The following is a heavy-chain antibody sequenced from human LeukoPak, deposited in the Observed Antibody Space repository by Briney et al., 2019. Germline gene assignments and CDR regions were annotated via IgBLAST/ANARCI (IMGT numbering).Heavy chain of an antibody. CDR1: GFIFSSYG. J-gene: IGHJ4*02. D-gene: IGHD5-12*01. V-gene: IGHV3-33*01. CDR3: AREVYSGYDLFSDY. CDR2: TWYDGSNK. Sequence: GGSLRLSCAASGFIFSSYGMHWVRQAPGKGLEWVAVTWYDGSNKYYADAVKGRFTISRDNSKNTLYLQMNSLRAEDTAVYYCAREVYSGYDLFSDYWGQGTLVTVSS.